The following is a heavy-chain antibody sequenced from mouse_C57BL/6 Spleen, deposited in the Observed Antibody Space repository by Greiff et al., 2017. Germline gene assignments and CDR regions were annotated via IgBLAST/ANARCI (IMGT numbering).Heavy chain of an antibody. CDR3: TRGWTTVVATDFDY. CDR2: IDPETGGT. J-gene: IGHJ2*01. D-gene: IGHD1-1*01. V-gene: IGHV1-15*01. CDR1: GYTFTDYE. Sequence: QVQLQQSGAELVRPGASVTLSCKASGYTFTDYEMHWVKQTPVHGLEWIGAIDPETGGTAYNQKFKGKAILTADKSSSTAYMELRSLTSEDSAVYYCTRGWTTVVATDFDYWGQGTTLTVSS.